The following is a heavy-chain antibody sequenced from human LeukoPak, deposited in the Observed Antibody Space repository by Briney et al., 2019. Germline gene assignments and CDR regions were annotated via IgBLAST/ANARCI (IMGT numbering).Heavy chain of an antibody. CDR2: ISSSGSTI. V-gene: IGHV3-11*04. J-gene: IGHJ4*02. CDR1: GFTFSDYY. D-gene: IGHD6-13*01. CDR3: ARSKQYSSSWYTGGD. Sequence: GGSLRLSCAASGFTFSDYYMSWIRQAPGKGLEWVSYISSSGSTIYYADSVKGRITISRDNAKNSLYLQMNSLRAEDTAVYYCARSKQYSSSWYTGGDWGQGTLVTVSS.